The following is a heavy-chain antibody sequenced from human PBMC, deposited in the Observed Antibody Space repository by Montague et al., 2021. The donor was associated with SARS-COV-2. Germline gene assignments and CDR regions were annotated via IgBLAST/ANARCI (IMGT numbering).Heavy chain of an antibody. CDR1: GDSISSSHW. J-gene: IGHJ6*02. V-gene: IGHV4-4*02. CDR3: ARDRGAKTYDLLTGYYINYYYGVDV. D-gene: IGHD3-9*01. Sequence: SETLSLTCAVSGDSISSSHWWTWVRQSPGKGLEWIGEIFHSENTNYNPSLKSRVIISLDMPKNQFSLTLTSVTDADTAVYYCARDRGAKTYDLLTGYYINYYYGVDVWGPGTPVTVSS. CDR2: IFHSENT.